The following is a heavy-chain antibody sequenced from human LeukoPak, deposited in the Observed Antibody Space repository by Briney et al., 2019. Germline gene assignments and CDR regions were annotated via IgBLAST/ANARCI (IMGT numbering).Heavy chain of an antibody. Sequence: GESLKISCKGSGYSFTSYWIAWVRQMPGKGLEWMGIIYPGDSDTRYSPSFQGQVTISADKSISTAYLQWSSLKASDTAMYYCARAYYYDSSGPDAFDIWGQGTMVTVSS. CDR2: IYPGDSDT. CDR1: GYSFTSYW. D-gene: IGHD3-22*01. J-gene: IGHJ3*02. CDR3: ARAYYYDSSGPDAFDI. V-gene: IGHV5-51*01.